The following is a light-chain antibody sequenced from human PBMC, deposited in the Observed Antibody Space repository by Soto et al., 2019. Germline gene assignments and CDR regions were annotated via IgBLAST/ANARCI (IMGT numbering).Light chain of an antibody. V-gene: IGKV3-20*01. J-gene: IGKJ1*01. Sequence: EIVLTQSPGTLSLSPGERATLSCRSSQSVSSNDLAWYQQKPDQAPRLVIYDVSGRATGIPDRFSGSGSGTDFTLTISKLEPGDFAVYYCQQYGRSPTCGQGPKVEIK. CDR1: QSVSSND. CDR2: DVS. CDR3: QQYGRSPT.